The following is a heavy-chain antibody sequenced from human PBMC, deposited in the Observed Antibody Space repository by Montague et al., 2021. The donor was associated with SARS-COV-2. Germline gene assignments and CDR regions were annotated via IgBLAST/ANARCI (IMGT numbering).Heavy chain of an antibody. CDR1: GGSISSYY. CDR2: IYYSGST. J-gene: IGHJ4*02. CDR3: AGGFDY. Sequence: SETRSLTCTVSGGSISSYYWRWIRQPPGPGLEWIGYIYYSGSTNYNPSLKRRVTISVDTSKNQFSLKLSSVTAADTAVYYCAGGFDYWGQGTLVTVSS. D-gene: IGHD3-16*01. V-gene: IGHV4-59*01.